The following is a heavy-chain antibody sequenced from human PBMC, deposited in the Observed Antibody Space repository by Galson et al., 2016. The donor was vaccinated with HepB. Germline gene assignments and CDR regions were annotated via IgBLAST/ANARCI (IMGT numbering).Heavy chain of an antibody. D-gene: IGHD3-22*01. CDR3: ARDYYDSSDSFDWFDP. CDR2: IYTTGST. V-gene: IGHV4-61*02. J-gene: IGHJ5*02. Sequence: TLSLTCNVSGASISSGTYYWSWIRQPAGKGLEWIGRIYTTGSTNYNPSLKSRVTMSVDTSKNQFSLKLRSVTAADTAVYFCARDYYDSSDSFDWFDPWGQGTLVTVSS. CDR1: GASISSGTYY.